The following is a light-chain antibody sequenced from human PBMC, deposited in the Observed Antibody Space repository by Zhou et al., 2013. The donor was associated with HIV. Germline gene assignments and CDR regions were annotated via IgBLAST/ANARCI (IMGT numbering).Light chain of an antibody. CDR3: QQSSTLIS. J-gene: IGKJ3*01. Sequence: DIQMTQSPSSLSASAGDRVTITCRASQTISNYLNWYQHKPGQAPQLLIFSSSTLRTGVPSRFSGSGSGTDFTLTINGLQPEDYATYYCQQSSTLISFGPGTKVDVK. CDR1: QTISNY. CDR2: SSS. V-gene: IGKV1-39*01.